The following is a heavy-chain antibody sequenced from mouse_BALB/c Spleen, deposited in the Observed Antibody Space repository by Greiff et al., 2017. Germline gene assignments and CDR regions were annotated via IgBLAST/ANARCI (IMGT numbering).Heavy chain of an antibody. V-gene: IGHV1S29*02. Sequence: DVKLQESGPELVKPGASVKISCKASGYTFTDYNMHWVKQSHGKSLEWIGYIYPYNGGTGYNQKFKSKATLTVDNSSSTAYMELRSLTSEDSAVYYCARDYRYGDAMDYWGQGTSVTVSS. D-gene: IGHD2-14*01. J-gene: IGHJ4*01. CDR2: IYPYNGGT. CDR1: GYTFTDYN. CDR3: ARDYRYGDAMDY.